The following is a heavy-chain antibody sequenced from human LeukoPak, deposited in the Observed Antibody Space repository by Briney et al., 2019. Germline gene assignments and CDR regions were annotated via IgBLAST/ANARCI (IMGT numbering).Heavy chain of an antibody. D-gene: IGHD2-2*01. CDR2: FIPIFGTA. CDR3: ASALKVVPAAPYNWFDP. J-gene: IGHJ5*02. Sequence: PVKVSCKASGYTFTSYGISWVRQAPGQGLEWMGGFIPIFGTANYAQKFQGRVTITVDESTSTAYMELSSLRSEDTAVYYCASALKVVPAAPYNWFDPWGQGTLVTVSS. CDR1: GYTFTSYG. V-gene: IGHV1-69*13.